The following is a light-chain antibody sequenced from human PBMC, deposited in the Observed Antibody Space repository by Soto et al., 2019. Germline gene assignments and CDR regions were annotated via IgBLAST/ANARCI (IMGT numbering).Light chain of an antibody. CDR2: RDN. Sequence: QSVLTQPPSVSGTPGQRVTISCSGGISNIATNYVHWFQQLPGTAPKVLSNRDNQRPSGVPDRSSGSKSGTSASLAISGLRSEDEAEYYCAAWDDTVRSYVFGTGTKVTVL. V-gene: IGLV1-47*01. CDR3: AAWDDTVRSYV. J-gene: IGLJ1*01. CDR1: ISNIATNY.